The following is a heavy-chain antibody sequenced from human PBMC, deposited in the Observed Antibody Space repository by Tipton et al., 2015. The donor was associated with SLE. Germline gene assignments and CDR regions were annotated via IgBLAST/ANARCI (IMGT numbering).Heavy chain of an antibody. J-gene: IGHJ4*02. CDR3: ARDKDGYNHNFDS. V-gene: IGHV1-8*02. CDR1: GYTFTSYD. CDR2: MNPNSGNT. Sequence: QSGPEVKKPGASVKVSCKASGYTFTSYDINWVRQATGQGLEWMGWMNPNSGNTGYAQKFQGRVAMTRHTSISTAYMELSSLRSEDTAVYSCARDKDGYNHNFDSWGQGTLVTVSS. D-gene: IGHD5-24*01.